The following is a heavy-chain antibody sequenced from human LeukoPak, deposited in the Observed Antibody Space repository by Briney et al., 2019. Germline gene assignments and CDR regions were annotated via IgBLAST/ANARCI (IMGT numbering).Heavy chain of an antibody. J-gene: IGHJ4*02. V-gene: IGHV3-21*01. D-gene: IGHD6-13*01. Sequence: GGSLRLSCAASGFTFSSYSMNWVRQAPGKGLECVSSISGGSGYIYYADSVKGRFTISRDNDKHSLYLQMNSLRAEDTAVYYCVGGPIAAAGEDYWGQGILVTVSS. CDR3: VGGPIAAAGEDY. CDR1: GFTFSSYS. CDR2: ISGGSGYI.